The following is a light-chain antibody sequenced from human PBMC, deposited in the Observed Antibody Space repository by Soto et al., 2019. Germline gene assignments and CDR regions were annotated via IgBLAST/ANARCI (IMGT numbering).Light chain of an antibody. V-gene: IGKV1-39*01. CDR2: AAS. CDR3: QQTYSTPRT. Sequence: DIPMTQSPSSLSASVGDRVTITCRASQSISSYLNWYQHKPGKAPKLLIYAASSLQSGVPSRFSGSGSGTDFTLTISSLQPEDFATYYCQQTYSTPRTFGQGTKVDIK. J-gene: IGKJ1*01. CDR1: QSISSY.